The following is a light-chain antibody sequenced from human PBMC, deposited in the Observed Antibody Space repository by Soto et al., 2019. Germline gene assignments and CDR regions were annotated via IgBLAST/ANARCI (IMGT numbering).Light chain of an antibody. J-gene: IGKJ1*01. V-gene: IGKV3D-15*01. CDR2: ATS. CDR1: QSITNY. Sequence: EIVMTQSPATLSVSPGERAALSCRASQSITNYVGWYQQKPGQAPRLLIYATSNRATGIPARFSGSGSGTEFTLTISSLQPDDFATYYCQQYDSYPTFGQGTKVDIK. CDR3: QQYDSYPT.